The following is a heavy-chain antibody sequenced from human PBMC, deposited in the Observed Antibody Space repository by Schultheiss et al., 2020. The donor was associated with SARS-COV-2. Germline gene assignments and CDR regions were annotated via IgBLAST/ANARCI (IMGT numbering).Heavy chain of an antibody. CDR3: ARVRPRWLQSDY. D-gene: IGHD5-24*01. CDR1: GGSFSGYY. J-gene: IGHJ4*02. CDR2: INHSGST. V-gene: IGHV4-34*01. Sequence: GSLRLSCAVYGGSFSGYYWSWIRQPPGKGLEWIGEINHSGSTNYNPSLKSRVTISVDTSKNQFSLKLSSVTAADTAVYYCARVRPRWLQSDYWGQGTLVTVSS.